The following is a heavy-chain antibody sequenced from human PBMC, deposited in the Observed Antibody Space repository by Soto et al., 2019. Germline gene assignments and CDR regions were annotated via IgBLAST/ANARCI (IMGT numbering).Heavy chain of an antibody. CDR3: ASQLESTTYFDY. CDR2: ISHTGSP. Sequence: SETLSPSCTVPGGSISNSDYFWARIRQPPGKGLEWVGTISHTGSPRYNPSLKSRVTISVDTSKNQFSLRLPSVTAADTAVFYCASQLESTTYFDYWGRGTLVTVSS. D-gene: IGHD1-1*01. J-gene: IGHJ4*02. CDR1: GGSISNSDYF. V-gene: IGHV4-39*01.